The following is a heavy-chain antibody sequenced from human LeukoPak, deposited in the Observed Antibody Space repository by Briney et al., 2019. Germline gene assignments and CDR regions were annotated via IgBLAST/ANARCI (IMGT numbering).Heavy chain of an antibody. D-gene: IGHD6-25*01. CDR2: ISSSSSTI. V-gene: IGHV3-48*04. CDR1: GFTFSSYS. Sequence: PGGSLRLSCAASGFTFSSYSMNWVRQAPGKGLEWVSYISSSSSTIYYADSVKGRFTISRDNAKNSLYLQMNSLRAEDTAVYYCARSHERLSYYYYGMDVWGQGTTVTVSS. J-gene: IGHJ6*02. CDR3: ARSHERLSYYYYGMDV.